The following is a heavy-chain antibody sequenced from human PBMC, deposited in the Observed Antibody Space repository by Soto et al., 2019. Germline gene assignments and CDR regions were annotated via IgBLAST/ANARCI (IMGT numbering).Heavy chain of an antibody. D-gene: IGHD2-15*01. J-gene: IGHJ5*01. CDR3: AKGYCGGGRCYDLDNWFDS. Sequence: EVQLLESGGGLVQPGGSLRLSCAASGFTFSTYAMTWVRQAPGKGPEWVSRIGDSEGETTHYADSVKGRFTISRDNAKDSQYPQMNSLRGGDTAIYYCAKGYCGGGRCYDLDNWFDSWGQGTRVTVSS. CDR2: IGDSEGETT. V-gene: IGHV3-23*01. CDR1: GFTFSTYA.